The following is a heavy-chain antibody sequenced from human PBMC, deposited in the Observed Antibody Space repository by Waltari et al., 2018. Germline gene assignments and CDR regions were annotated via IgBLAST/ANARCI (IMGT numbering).Heavy chain of an antibody. CDR2: INHSGST. D-gene: IGHD4-17*01. V-gene: IGHV4-34*01. CDR3: ARGGVTLRWQFDY. CDR1: GGSFSGYY. Sequence: QVQLQQWGAGLLKPSETLSLTCAVYGGSFSGYYWSWIRQPPGKGLEWIGEINHSGSTNSNPSLKSRVTISVDTSKNQFSLKLSSVTAADTAVYYCARGGVTLRWQFDYWGQGTLVTVSS. J-gene: IGHJ4*02.